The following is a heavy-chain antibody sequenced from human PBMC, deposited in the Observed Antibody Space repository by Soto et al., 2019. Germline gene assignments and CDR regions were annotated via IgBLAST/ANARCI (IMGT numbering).Heavy chain of an antibody. V-gene: IGHV4-30-4*01. Sequence: TLSLTCTVSGGSISSGDYYWSWIRRPPGKGLEWIGYIYYSGSTYYNPSLKSRVTISVDTSKNQFSLKLSSVTAADTAVYYCARLYDYVWGSYRSNLWFDYWGQGTLVTVSS. CDR3: ARLYDYVWGSYRSNLWFDY. J-gene: IGHJ4*02. D-gene: IGHD3-16*02. CDR2: IYYSGST. CDR1: GGSISSGDYY.